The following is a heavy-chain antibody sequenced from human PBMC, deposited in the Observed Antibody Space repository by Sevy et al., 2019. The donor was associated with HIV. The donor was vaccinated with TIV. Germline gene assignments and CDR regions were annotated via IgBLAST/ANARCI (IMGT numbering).Heavy chain of an antibody. CDR2: IRGKAFGGTT. J-gene: IGHJ4*02. Sequence: GGSLRLSCSASGFSFGEYAMNWFRQAPGKGLEWVAFIRGKAFGGTTEYAASVKGRFTISRDDSKSIAYLQMISLKTEDTAVYYCSREAGVVVVVAANQFDYWGQGTLVTVSS. CDR1: GFSFGEYA. V-gene: IGHV3-49*03. D-gene: IGHD2-15*01. CDR3: SREAGVVVVVAANQFDY.